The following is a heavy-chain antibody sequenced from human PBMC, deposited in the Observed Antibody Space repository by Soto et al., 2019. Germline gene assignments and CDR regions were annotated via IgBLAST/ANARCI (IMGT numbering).Heavy chain of an antibody. Sequence: GGSLRLSCAASGFTFSSYAMHWVRQAPGKGLEWVAVISYDGSNKYYADSVKGRFTISRDNSKNTLYLQMNSLRAEDTAVYYCARDKGRIAARVGMDVWGQGPTVTVSS. CDR1: GFTFSSYA. J-gene: IGHJ6*02. D-gene: IGHD6-6*01. V-gene: IGHV3-30-3*01. CDR3: ARDKGRIAARVGMDV. CDR2: ISYDGSNK.